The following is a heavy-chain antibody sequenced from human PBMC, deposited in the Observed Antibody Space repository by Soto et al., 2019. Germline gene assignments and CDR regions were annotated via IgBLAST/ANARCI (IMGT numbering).Heavy chain of an antibody. Sequence: SETLSLTCTVSGGSISSYYWTWIRQPPGKGLEWIGYIYYSGSTNHNPSLKSRVTISVDTSKNQFSLKLSTVTAADTAVYYCARVNDFWTGYYSTNWFDPWGQGTLVTVSS. CDR1: GGSISSYY. CDR3: ARVNDFWTGYYSTNWFDP. CDR2: IYYSGST. J-gene: IGHJ5*02. D-gene: IGHD3-3*01. V-gene: IGHV4-59*01.